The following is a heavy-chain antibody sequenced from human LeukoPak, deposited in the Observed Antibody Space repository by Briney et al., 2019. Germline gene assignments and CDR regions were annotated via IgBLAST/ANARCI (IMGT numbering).Heavy chain of an antibody. CDR3: AKAVADASDI. J-gene: IGHJ3*02. V-gene: IGHV3-33*06. D-gene: IGHD6-19*01. CDR2: IWYDGSNK. Sequence: PGGSPRLSCAASGFTFSSYGMHWVRQAPGKGLEWVAVIWYDGSNKYYADSVKGRFTISRDNSKNTLYLQMNSLRAEDTAVYYCAKAVADASDIWGQGTMVTVSS. CDR1: GFTFSSYG.